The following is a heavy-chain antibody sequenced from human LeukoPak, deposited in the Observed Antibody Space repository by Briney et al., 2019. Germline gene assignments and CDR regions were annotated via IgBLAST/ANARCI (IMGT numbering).Heavy chain of an antibody. CDR1: GGSLISSSYY. CDR2: IYYSGST. D-gene: IGHD3-16*01. Sequence: SETLSLTCTFSGGSLISSSYYWGWIRQPPGKGLEWIGYIYYSGSTNYNPSLKSRVTISVDTSKNQFSLKLSSVTAADTAVYYCARETSQKGAHYMDVWGKGTTVTISS. CDR3: ARETSQKGAHYMDV. J-gene: IGHJ6*03. V-gene: IGHV4-61*01.